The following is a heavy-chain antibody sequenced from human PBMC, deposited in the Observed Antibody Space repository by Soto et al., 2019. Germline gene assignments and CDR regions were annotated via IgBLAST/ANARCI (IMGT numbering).Heavy chain of an antibody. Sequence: PVGSLRLSCAASGFTVSSNYMSWVRQAPGKGLEWVSVIYSGGSTYYADSVKGRFTIARDNSKNTLYLQMNSLRAEDTAVYYCARDRYGDDGDYFDYWGQGTLVT. V-gene: IGHV3-53*01. CDR2: IYSGGST. J-gene: IGHJ4*02. CDR1: GFTVSSNY. CDR3: ARDRYGDDGDYFDY. D-gene: IGHD4-17*01.